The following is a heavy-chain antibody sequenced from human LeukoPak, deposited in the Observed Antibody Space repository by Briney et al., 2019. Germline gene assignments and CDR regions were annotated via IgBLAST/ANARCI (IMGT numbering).Heavy chain of an antibody. J-gene: IGHJ4*02. V-gene: IGHV3-20*04. D-gene: IGHD3-10*01. CDR2: INWNGGRT. CDR3: ARGMVRGATNFDY. Sequence: GGSLRLSCAASGFTFDDYGKSWVRHAPGKGREWGSGINWNGGRTVYADSVKGRFTISRDNAKNSLYLQMNSLRAEDTALYYCARGMVRGATNFDYWGQGTLVTVSS. CDR1: GFTFDDYG.